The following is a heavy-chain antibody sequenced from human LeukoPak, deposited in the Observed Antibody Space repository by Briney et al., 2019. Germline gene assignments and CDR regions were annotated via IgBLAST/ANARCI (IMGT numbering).Heavy chain of an antibody. J-gene: IGHJ4*02. Sequence: GRSLRLSCAASGFTFSSYGMHWVRQAPGKGLEWVAVIWYDGSNKYYADSVKGRFTISRDNAKNSLYLQMNSLRAEDTAVYYCGSGYYWVLDYWGQGTLVTVSS. D-gene: IGHD3-22*01. V-gene: IGHV3-33*01. CDR3: GSGYYWVLDY. CDR1: GFTFSSYG. CDR2: IWYDGSNK.